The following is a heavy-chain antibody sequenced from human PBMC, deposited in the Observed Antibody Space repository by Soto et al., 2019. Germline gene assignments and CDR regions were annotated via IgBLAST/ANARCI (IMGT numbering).Heavy chain of an antibody. CDR1: GDSVSSNSAA. D-gene: IGHD3-22*01. V-gene: IGHV6-1*01. Sequence: HSQTLSLTCAISGDSVSSNSAAWNWIRQSPSRGLEWLGRTYYRSKWYNDYAVSVKSRITINPDTSKNQFSLQLNSVTPEDTAVYYCARAYYYDSSGYYSSPFDYWGQGTLVTVSS. CDR2: TYYRSKWYN. CDR3: ARAYYYDSSGYYSSPFDY. J-gene: IGHJ4*02.